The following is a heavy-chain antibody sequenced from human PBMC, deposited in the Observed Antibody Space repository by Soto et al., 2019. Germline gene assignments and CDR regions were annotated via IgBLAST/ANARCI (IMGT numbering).Heavy chain of an antibody. D-gene: IGHD5-18*01. CDR1: GYTFTSYG. V-gene: IGHV1-18*01. CDR3: ASSLLVGYGLEGESD. J-gene: IGHJ4*02. Sequence: QVQLVQSGAEVKKPGASVKVSCKASGYTFTSYGISWVRQAPGQGLEWMGWISAYNGNTNYAQKLQGRVTMTTDTSTSTASMELRRLRSYDSAVYYCASSLLVGYGLEGESDWGQGTLVTVSS. CDR2: ISAYNGNT.